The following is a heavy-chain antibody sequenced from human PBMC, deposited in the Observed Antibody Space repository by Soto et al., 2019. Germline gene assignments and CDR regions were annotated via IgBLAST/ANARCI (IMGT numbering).Heavy chain of an antibody. CDR2: ISGSGGST. J-gene: IGHJ4*02. Sequence: PGRSLTLSSAASGSAFSSYAISWVRQARGKGLEWVSAISGSGGSTYYADSVKGRFTISRDNSKNTLYLQMNSLRAEDTAVYYCAKVGDFWSGPGHFDYWGQGTLVTASS. CDR3: AKVGDFWSGPGHFDY. CDR1: GSAFSSYA. V-gene: IGHV3-23*01. D-gene: IGHD3-3*01.